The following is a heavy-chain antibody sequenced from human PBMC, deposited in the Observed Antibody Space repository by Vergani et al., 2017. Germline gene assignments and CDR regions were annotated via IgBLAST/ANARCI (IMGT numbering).Heavy chain of an antibody. CDR1: GGSISSYY. CDR2: IYTSGST. J-gene: IGHJ6*03. CDR3: ARASNIGSGSYYNGGLYYYYYYMDV. D-gene: IGHD3-10*01. V-gene: IGHV4-4*07. Sequence: QVQLQESGPGLVKPSETLSLTCTVSGGSISSYYWSWIRQPAGKGLEWIGRIYTSGSTNYNPSLKSRVTMSVDTSKNQFSLKLSSVTAADTAVYYCARASNIGSGSYYNGGLYYYYYYMDVWGKGTTVTVSS.